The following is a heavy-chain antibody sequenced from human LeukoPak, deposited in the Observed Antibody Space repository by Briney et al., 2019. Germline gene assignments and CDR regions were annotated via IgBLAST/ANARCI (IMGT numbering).Heavy chain of an antibody. V-gene: IGHV3-30*02. CDR2: IRYDGSNK. J-gene: IGHJ4*02. Sequence: GGSLRLSCAASGFTFSSYGMHWVRQAPGKGLEWVAFIRYDGSNKYHADPVKGRFTISRDNSKNTLYLQMNSLRAEDTAVYYCARIVVVPAANDFDYWGQGTLVTVSS. D-gene: IGHD2-2*01. CDR1: GFTFSSYG. CDR3: ARIVVVPAANDFDY.